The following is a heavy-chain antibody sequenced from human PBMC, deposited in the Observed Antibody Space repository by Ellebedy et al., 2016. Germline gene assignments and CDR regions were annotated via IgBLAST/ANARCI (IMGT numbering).Heavy chain of an antibody. CDR1: GLTASSFF. Sequence: GGSLRLSXAPSGLTASSFFMGWVRQAPGKGPEWVSTISAGSDTTRLADSVKGRFTISRDSSKNSVYLRMNNLRVEDTAVYYCRQGHYADLWGQGTLVTVSS. CDR3: RQGHYADL. V-gene: IGHV3-23*01. J-gene: IGHJ4*02. D-gene: IGHD4-17*01. CDR2: ISAGSDTT.